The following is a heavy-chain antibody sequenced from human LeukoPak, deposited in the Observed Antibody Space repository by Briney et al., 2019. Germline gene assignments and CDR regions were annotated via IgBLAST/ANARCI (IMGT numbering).Heavy chain of an antibody. Sequence: GGSLRLSCAASGFTFSSYGMNWVRQAPGKGLEWVSYISSSSSAIYYADSVKGRFTISRDNAKNSLYLQMNSLRDEDTAVYYCARGRIAAAGSFDYWGQGTLVTVSS. J-gene: IGHJ4*02. CDR3: ARGRIAAAGSFDY. D-gene: IGHD6-13*01. V-gene: IGHV3-48*02. CDR2: ISSSSSAI. CDR1: GFTFSSYG.